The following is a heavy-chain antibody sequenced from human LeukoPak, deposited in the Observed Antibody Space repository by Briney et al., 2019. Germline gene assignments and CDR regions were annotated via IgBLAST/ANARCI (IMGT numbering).Heavy chain of an antibody. CDR1: GFTFSSDG. V-gene: IGHV3-33*01. CDR3: ARYYEILTGYNYFDY. CDR2: IWYDGSNK. J-gene: IGHJ4*02. D-gene: IGHD3-9*01. Sequence: GGSLRLSCAASGFTFSSDGMHWVRQAPGKGLEWVAVIWYDGSNKYYADSVNGRFTIFRDNSKNTLYLQMNSLRAEDTAVYHCARYYEILTGYNYFDYWGQGTLVTVSS.